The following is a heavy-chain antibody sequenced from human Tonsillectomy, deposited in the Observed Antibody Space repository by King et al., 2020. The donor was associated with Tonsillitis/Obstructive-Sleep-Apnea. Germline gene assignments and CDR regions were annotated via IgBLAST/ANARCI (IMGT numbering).Heavy chain of an antibody. Sequence: QLQESGPGLVKPSETLSLTCTVSGGSISSYHWSWIRQPPGKGLEWIGYIYFSGSTNYNPSLKSRVTMSVDTSRNQFSLKLTSVTAADTAVYYCASRTTVVTPGYFKHWGQGTLVTVSS. CDR3: ASRTTVVTPGYFKH. J-gene: IGHJ1*01. V-gene: IGHV4-59*08. CDR2: IYFSGST. CDR1: GGSISSYH. D-gene: IGHD4-23*01.